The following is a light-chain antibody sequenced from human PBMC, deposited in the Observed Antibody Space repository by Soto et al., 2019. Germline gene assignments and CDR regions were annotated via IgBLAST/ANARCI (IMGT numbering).Light chain of an antibody. Sequence: GFTQSPATLSLSPWERGILCCRASQSLSSSFLAWYQQTAGQAPRLLIFSSSNRATGIPDRFSGGGCGTDFTLTISRLEPADFAVYYCQQYGRPPLTFGGGTKVDIK. CDR3: QQYGRPPLT. V-gene: IGKV3-20*01. CDR2: SSS. J-gene: IGKJ4*01. CDR1: QSLSSSF.